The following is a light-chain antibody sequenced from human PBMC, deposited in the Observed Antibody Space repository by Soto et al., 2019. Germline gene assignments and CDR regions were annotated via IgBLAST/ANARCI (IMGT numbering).Light chain of an antibody. CDR2: GAS. V-gene: IGKV3-15*01. J-gene: IGKJ1*01. CDR1: QSVSSN. CDR3: QQYNSWPET. Sequence: EIVLTQSPATLSLSPGERATLSCRASQSVSSNLAWYQQKAGQAPRLLMYGASTRATGIPARFSGSGSGTEFTLTISSLQSEDFAVYYCQQYNSWPETFGQGTKVDIK.